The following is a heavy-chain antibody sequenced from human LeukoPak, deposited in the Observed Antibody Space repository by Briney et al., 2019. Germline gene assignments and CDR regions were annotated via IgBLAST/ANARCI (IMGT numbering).Heavy chain of an antibody. V-gene: IGHV3-23*01. CDR2: IGGSGGSS. D-gene: IGHD3-10*01. Sequence: GGSLRLSCSASGFTFSNYAMNWVRQAPGKGLEWVSAIGGSGGSSYYADSVEGRVTISRDNSKNTLYLQMNSLRAEDTAVYYCARKAGYYYGSGDYWGQGTLVTVSS. CDR3: ARKAGYYYGSGDY. CDR1: GFTFSNYA. J-gene: IGHJ4*02.